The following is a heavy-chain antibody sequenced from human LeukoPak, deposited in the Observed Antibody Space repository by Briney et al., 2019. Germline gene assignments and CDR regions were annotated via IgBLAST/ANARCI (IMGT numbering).Heavy chain of an antibody. Sequence: ASVKVSCKASGYTFTSYYMHWVRQAPGQGVEWMGIINPSGGSTSYAQKFQGRVTMTRDTSTGTAFMELSSLRSEDTAVYYCARDVEGSSGPFDYWGQGTLVTVSS. CDR2: INPSGGST. CDR3: ARDVEGSSGPFDY. J-gene: IGHJ4*02. CDR1: GYTFTSYY. V-gene: IGHV1-46*01. D-gene: IGHD6-19*01.